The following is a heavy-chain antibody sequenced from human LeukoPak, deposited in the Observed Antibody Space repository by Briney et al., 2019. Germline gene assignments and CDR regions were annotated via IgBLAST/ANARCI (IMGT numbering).Heavy chain of an antibody. CDR1: GYTFTGYY. D-gene: IGHD3-22*01. Sequence: ASVKVSCKASGYTFTGYYIHWVRQAPGQGLEWMGWINPNSGGTNYAQKFQGRVTMTRDTSISTAYMELSRLRSDDTAVYYCARGYDSSGYYSGWYFDLWGRGTLVTVSS. J-gene: IGHJ2*01. CDR2: INPNSGGT. CDR3: ARGYDSSGYYSGWYFDL. V-gene: IGHV1-2*02.